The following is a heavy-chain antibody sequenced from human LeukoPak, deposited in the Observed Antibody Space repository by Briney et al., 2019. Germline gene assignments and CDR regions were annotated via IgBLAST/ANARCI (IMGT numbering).Heavy chain of an antibody. V-gene: IGHV3-23*05. CDR2: VDTSGSSA. CDR3: GGDY. J-gene: IGHJ4*02. CDR1: GFTFSRYA. Sequence: GASLRLSCAASGFTFSRYAMNWVSQAPGTGLEWVSTVDTSGSSAYYADSVKGRFTISRDNSKNTVYLQMNNLRAEDTAIYYCGGDYWGQGTLVTVSS.